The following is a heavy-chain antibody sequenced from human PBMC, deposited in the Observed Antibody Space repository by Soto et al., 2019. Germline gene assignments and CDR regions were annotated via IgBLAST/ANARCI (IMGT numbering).Heavy chain of an antibody. V-gene: IGHV3-23*01. J-gene: IGHJ1*01. CDR3: AKGPEYDILTGCDN. D-gene: IGHD3-9*01. CDR1: GFTFSLSA. CDR2: ISGGGGST. Sequence: EVQLLESGGGFVQPGESLRLSCVASGFTFSLSAMSWVRQAPGRGLGWVSSISGGGGSTEYTDSVKGRFTISRDNSTDTVSLQTNILRAEDTAVYYCAKGPEYDILTGCDNGGQGALVTVSA.